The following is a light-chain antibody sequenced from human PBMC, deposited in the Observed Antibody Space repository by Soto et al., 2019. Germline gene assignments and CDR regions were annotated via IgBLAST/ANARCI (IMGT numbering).Light chain of an antibody. J-gene: IGKJ4*01. CDR1: QNISTS. Sequence: DIQMTQSPSSLSAYVGDRVTITCRASQNISTSLNWYQQKPGEAPNLLIFGASNFQSGVPSRFSGSGSGTDVTLTISSLQPEDFATYYCQQSDGFPLTFGGGTKVEIK. V-gene: IGKV1-39*01. CDR2: GAS. CDR3: QQSDGFPLT.